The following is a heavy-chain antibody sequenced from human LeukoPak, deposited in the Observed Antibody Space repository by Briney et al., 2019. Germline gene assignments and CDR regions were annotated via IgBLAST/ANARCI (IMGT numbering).Heavy chain of an antibody. Sequence: GAPLQISCKGSGSSFTSYWIGWVRQLPGKGLEWMGVIYPGDSDTRYSPSFQGQVTISADKSISTAYLQWSSLKASDTAMYYCARFPDRTPHPVTTPGPDYYFDYWGQGTLVTVSS. CDR1: GSSFTSYW. V-gene: IGHV5-51*01. D-gene: IGHD4-17*01. CDR2: IYPGDSDT. J-gene: IGHJ4*02. CDR3: ARFPDRTPHPVTTPGPDYYFDY.